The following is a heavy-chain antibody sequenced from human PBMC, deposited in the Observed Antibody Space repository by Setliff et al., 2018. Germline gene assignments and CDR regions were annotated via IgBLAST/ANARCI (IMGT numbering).Heavy chain of an antibody. J-gene: IGHJ5*02. Sequence: GESLKISCKGSGYSFTSYWIGWVRQMPGKGLEWMGIIYPDDSDTKYHPPFQGQVTISADKSISTAYLQWSSLKASDTAMYYCARALYPSSFIGHNWFDPWGQGTLVTVSS. D-gene: IGHD2-2*01. CDR2: IYPDDSDT. CDR1: GYSFTSYW. CDR3: ARALYPSSFIGHNWFDP. V-gene: IGHV5-51*01.